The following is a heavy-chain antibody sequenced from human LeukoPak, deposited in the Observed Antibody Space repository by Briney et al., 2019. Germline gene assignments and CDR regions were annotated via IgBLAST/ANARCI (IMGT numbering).Heavy chain of an antibody. J-gene: IGHJ4*02. V-gene: IGHV1-46*01. Sequence: ASVKVSCKASGYTFTSYYMHWVRQAPGQGLEWMGIINPSGGGTGYAQKFQGRVTMTRDTSTSTVYMELSSLRSEDTAVYYCASDYYYGSGSYGDWGQGTLVTVSS. D-gene: IGHD3-10*01. CDR3: ASDYYYGSGSYGD. CDR1: GYTFTSYY. CDR2: INPSGGGT.